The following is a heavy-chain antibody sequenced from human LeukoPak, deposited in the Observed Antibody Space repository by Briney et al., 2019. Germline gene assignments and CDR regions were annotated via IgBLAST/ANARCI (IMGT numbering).Heavy chain of an antibody. D-gene: IGHD4-11*01. J-gene: IGHJ1*01. CDR1: GYTFTGYY. CDR3: ARPLYSNYGYFQH. Sequence: ASVKVSCKASGYTFTGYYMHRVRQAPGQGLEWMGWINPNSGGTNYAQKFQGRVTMTRDTSISTAYMELSRLRSDDTAVYYCARPLYSNYGYFQHWGQGTLVTVSS. CDR2: INPNSGGT. V-gene: IGHV1-2*02.